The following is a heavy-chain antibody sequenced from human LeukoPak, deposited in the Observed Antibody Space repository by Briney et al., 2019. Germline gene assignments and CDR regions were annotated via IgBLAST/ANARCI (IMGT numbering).Heavy chain of an antibody. CDR3: AKVDIWFGVWAPLDV. D-gene: IGHD3-10*01. CDR1: GFTFSSYG. V-gene: IGHV3-30*18. J-gene: IGHJ6*02. CDR2: ISYDGSNK. Sequence: GRSLRLSCAASGFTFSSYGMHWVRQAPGKGLEWVAVISYDGSNKYYADSVKGRFTISRDNSKNTLYLQMNSLRAEDTAVYYCAKVDIWFGVWAPLDVWGQGTTVTVSS.